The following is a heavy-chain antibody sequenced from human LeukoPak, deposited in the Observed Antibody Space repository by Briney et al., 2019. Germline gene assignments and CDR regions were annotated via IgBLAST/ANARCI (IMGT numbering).Heavy chain of an antibody. CDR2: INPNSGGT. CDR1: GYTFTGYY. J-gene: IGHJ5*02. V-gene: IGHV1-2*06. D-gene: IGHD2-15*01. CDR3: ARGYCSGGSCYSGWFDP. Sequence: ASVKVSCKASGYTFTGYYMHWVRQAPGQRLEWMGRINPNSGGTNYAQKFQGRVTMTRDTSISTAYMELSRLRSDDTAVYYCARGYCSGGSCYSGWFDPWGQGTLVTVSS.